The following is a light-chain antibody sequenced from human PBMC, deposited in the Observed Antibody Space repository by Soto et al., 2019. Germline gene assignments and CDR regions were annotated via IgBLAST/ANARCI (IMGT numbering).Light chain of an antibody. Sequence: DIVMTQSPDSLAVSLGERATINCKSSQSVLYSSNNKNYLAWYQQKPGQPPKLLIYWASTRESGVPDRFSGSGSGTDFTHTISSLQAEDVAVYNCQQYYSTPWTFGQGTKVEIK. CDR3: QQYYSTPWT. CDR2: WAS. J-gene: IGKJ1*01. V-gene: IGKV4-1*01. CDR1: QSVLYSSNNKNY.